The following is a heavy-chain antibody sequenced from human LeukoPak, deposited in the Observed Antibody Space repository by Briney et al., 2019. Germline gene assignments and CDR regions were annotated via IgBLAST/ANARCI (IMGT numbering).Heavy chain of an antibody. CDR1: GFTFSSYG. CDR2: IRYDGSNK. J-gene: IGHJ4*02. Sequence: GGSLRLSCAASGFTFSSYGMHWVRQAPGKGLEWAAFIRYDGSNKYYADSVKGRFTISRDNSKNTLYLQMNSLRAEDTAVYYCARSAGIVVVTPSDYWGQGTLVTVSS. D-gene: IGHD3-22*01. CDR3: ARSAGIVVVTPSDY. V-gene: IGHV3-30*02.